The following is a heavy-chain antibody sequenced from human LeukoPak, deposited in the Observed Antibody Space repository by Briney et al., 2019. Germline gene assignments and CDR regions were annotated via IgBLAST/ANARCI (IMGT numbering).Heavy chain of an antibody. V-gene: IGHV1-8*03. CDR1: GYTFTSYD. CDR3: AICGSGSYYKYYFDY. Sequence: ASVKVSCKASGYTFTSYDINWVRQATGQGLEWMGWMNPNSANADYAQKFQGRVTITRNTSISTAYMELSSLRFEDTAVYYCAICGSGSYYKYYFDYWGQGTLVTVSS. CDR2: MNPNSANA. J-gene: IGHJ4*02. D-gene: IGHD3-10*01.